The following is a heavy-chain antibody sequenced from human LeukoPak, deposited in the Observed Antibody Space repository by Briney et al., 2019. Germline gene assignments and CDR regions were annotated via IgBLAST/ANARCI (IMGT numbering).Heavy chain of an antibody. Sequence: SVKVSCKASGGTFSNYAITWVRQAPGQGLEWMGRIIPMVDITNYAQKFLGRVTITADKSTNTAYMELSSLRSDDTAVYYCGRDHKAIRTDYFYYGLDVWGQGTSLTVSS. J-gene: IGHJ6*02. CDR1: GGTFSNYA. CDR2: IIPMVDIT. CDR3: GRDHKAIRTDYFYYGLDV. D-gene: IGHD1-1*01. V-gene: IGHV1-69*04.